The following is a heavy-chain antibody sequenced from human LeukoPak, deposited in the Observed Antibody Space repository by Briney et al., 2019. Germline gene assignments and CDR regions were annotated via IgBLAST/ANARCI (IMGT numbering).Heavy chain of an antibody. CDR2: INAGNGNT. Sequence: APVKVSCKASGYTFTSYAMHWVRQAPGQRLEWMGWINAGNGNTKYSQKFQGRVTITRDTSASTAYMELSSLRSEDTAVYYCARYHYYDAPLDYWGQGTLVTVSS. D-gene: IGHD3-22*01. CDR3: ARYHYYDAPLDY. V-gene: IGHV1-3*01. CDR1: GYTFTSYA. J-gene: IGHJ4*02.